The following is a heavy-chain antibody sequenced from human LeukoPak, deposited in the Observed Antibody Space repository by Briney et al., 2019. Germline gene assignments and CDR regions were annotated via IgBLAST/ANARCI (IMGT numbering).Heavy chain of an antibody. V-gene: IGHV4-31*03. D-gene: IGHD4-17*01. CDR3: ARGTVAKNYFDY. J-gene: IGHJ4*02. Sequence: SETLSLTCTVSGSSISSGGYYWSWIRQHPGKGLEWIGYIYYSGSTYYNPSLKSRVTISVDTSKNQFSLKLSSVTAADTAVYYCARGTVAKNYFDYWGQGTLVTVSS. CDR1: GSSISSGGYY. CDR2: IYYSGST.